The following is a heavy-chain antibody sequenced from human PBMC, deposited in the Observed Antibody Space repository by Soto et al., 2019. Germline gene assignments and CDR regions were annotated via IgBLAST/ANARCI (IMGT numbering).Heavy chain of an antibody. J-gene: IGHJ6*02. CDR3: ARQKYYYDSSGYNPAGYYGMDV. Sequence: PSETLSLTCAVSGGSISSGGYSWSWIRQPPGKGLEWIGYIYHSGSTYYNPSLKSRVTISVDTSKNQFSLKLSSVTAADKAVYYCARQKYYYDSSGYNPAGYYGMDVWGQGTTVTVSS. V-gene: IGHV4-30-2*01. CDR1: GGSISSGGYS. D-gene: IGHD3-22*01. CDR2: IYHSGST.